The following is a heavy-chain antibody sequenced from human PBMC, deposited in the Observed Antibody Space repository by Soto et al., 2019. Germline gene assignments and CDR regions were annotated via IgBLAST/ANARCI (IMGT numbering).Heavy chain of an antibody. V-gene: IGHV3-33*08. J-gene: IGHJ6*02. CDR2: IWYDGSNK. D-gene: IGHD3-3*01. CDR3: ARAHLTIENYYYGMDV. Sequence: PGGSLRLSCAASGFTVSSKYMTWVRQAPGKGLEWVAVIWYDGSNKYYADSVKGRFTISRDNSKNTLYLQMNSLRAEDTAVYYCARAHLTIENYYYGMDVWGQGTTVTVSS. CDR1: GFTVSSKY.